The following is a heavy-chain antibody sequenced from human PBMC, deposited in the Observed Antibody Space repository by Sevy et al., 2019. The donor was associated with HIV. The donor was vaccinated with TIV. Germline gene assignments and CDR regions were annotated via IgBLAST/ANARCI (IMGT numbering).Heavy chain of an antibody. J-gene: IGHJ6*02. CDR3: ARGRDCGGGSCDGYHYYGMDV. CDR2: INRDGSST. D-gene: IGHD2-15*01. V-gene: IGHV3-74*01. CDR1: GFTFSDSW. Sequence: GGSLRLSCEASGFTFSDSWMHWVRQAPGKGLVWVSRINRDGSSTDYADSVKGRFTISRDNAKNTLYLQTNSLRAEDTAVYYCARGRDCGGGSCDGYHYYGMDVWGRGTTVTVSS.